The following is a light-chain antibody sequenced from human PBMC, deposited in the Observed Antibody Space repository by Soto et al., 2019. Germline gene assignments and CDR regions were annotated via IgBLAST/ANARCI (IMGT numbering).Light chain of an antibody. CDR3: SSYTSSSTLV. CDR2: EVS. V-gene: IGLV2-14*01. J-gene: IGLJ3*02. CDR1: SNDIGRYNY. Sequence: QSVLTQPASVSGSPGQSITISCTGASNDIGRYNYVSWFQQHPDKAPKLIIYEVSNRPSGVSNRFSGSKSANTASLTISGLQAEDEADYYCSSYTSSSTLVFGGGTKLTVL.